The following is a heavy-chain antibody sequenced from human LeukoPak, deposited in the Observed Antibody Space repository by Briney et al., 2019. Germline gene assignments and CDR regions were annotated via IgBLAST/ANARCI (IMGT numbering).Heavy chain of an antibody. CDR1: GFTFDDYA. CDR2: ISWNSGSI. V-gene: IGHV3-9*01. D-gene: IGHD3-10*01. Sequence: GGSLRLSCAASGFTFDDYAMHWVRQAPGKGLEWVSGISWNSGSIGYADSVKGRFTISRDNSKNTLYLQMNSLRAEDTAVYYCAKFPGSGSYKYYYMDVWGKGTTVTISS. CDR3: AKFPGSGSYKYYYMDV. J-gene: IGHJ6*03.